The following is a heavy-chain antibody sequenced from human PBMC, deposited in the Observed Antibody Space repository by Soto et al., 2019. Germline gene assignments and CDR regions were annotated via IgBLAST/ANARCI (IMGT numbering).Heavy chain of an antibody. J-gene: IGHJ4*02. V-gene: IGHV2-5*02. D-gene: IGHD6-25*01. CDR1: GFSLSTSGVG. CDR3: AHGGAYTSGWEIGE. Sequence: RAAVNPTQTLTLTCPFSGFSLSTSGVGVGWIRQPPGKALEWLALIYWDDDKRYSPSLNSRLTITKDTSKNQVVLTMTNIDTVATATYSWAHGGAYTSGWEIGEWGRRSLV. CDR2: IYWDDDK.